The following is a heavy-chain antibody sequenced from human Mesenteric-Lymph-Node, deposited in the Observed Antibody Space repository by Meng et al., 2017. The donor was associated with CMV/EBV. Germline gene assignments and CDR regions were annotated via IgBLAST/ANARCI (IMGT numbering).Heavy chain of an antibody. CDR2: ISGSGDSA. Sequence: GGSLRLSCAASGFTFSSYAMSWVRQAPGKGLEWVSAISGSGDSAYYADSVKGRFIISRDNSKNTLFLQMNSLRVEDTAVYYCATPGGSGNHRYWGQGTLVTVSS. CDR1: GFTFSSYA. CDR3: ATPGGSGNHRY. J-gene: IGHJ4*02. V-gene: IGHV3-23*01. D-gene: IGHD1-14*01.